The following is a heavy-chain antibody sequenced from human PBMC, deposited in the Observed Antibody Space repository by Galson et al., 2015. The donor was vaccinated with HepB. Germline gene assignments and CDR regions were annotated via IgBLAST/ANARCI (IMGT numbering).Heavy chain of an antibody. J-gene: IGHJ4*02. Sequence: TLSLTCAVSGGSISSGGYSWSWIRQPPGKGLEWIGYIYHSGSTYYNPSLKSRVTISVDRSKNQFSLKLSSVTAAGTAVYYCAGGFWSGYLSRHFDYWGQGTLVTVSS. D-gene: IGHD3-3*01. CDR3: AGGFWSGYLSRHFDY. CDR1: GGSISSGGYS. V-gene: IGHV4-30-2*01. CDR2: IYHSGST.